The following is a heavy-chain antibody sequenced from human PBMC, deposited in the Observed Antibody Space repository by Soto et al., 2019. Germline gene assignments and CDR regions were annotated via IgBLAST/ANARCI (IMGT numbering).Heavy chain of an antibody. D-gene: IGHD5-12*01. CDR1: GFTFSSYA. V-gene: IGHV3-30-3*01. Sequence: QVQLVESGGGVVQPGRSLRLSCAASGFTFSSYAMHWVRQAPGKVLEWVAVISYDGSNKYYADSVKGRFTISRDNSKNTLYLQMNILRAEDTAVYYCARDYYRFNSGYGFSMDVWGQGTTVTVSS. CDR3: ARDYYRFNSGYGFSMDV. CDR2: ISYDGSNK. J-gene: IGHJ6*02.